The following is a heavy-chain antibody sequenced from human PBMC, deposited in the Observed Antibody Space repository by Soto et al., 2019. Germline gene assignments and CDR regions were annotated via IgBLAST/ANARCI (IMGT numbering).Heavy chain of an antibody. CDR3: ARRPDAFDI. J-gene: IGHJ3*02. CDR2: ISGDGLST. V-gene: IGHV3-23*01. Sequence: GGSLRLSCAGSGSTFTDFTMTWVRQAPGKGLEWVSAISGDGLSTYYAGSVKGRFTISRDNSKTTLYLQMNGLRAEDTAAYYCARRPDAFDIWGRGTMVTVSS. CDR1: GSTFTDFT.